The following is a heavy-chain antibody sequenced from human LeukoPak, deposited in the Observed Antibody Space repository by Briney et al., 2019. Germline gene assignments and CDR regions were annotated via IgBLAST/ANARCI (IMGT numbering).Heavy chain of an antibody. J-gene: IGHJ4*02. CDR1: GFTFNTYA. D-gene: IGHD4-11*01. V-gene: IGHV3-23*01. CDR3: AKGSRSSRPYSFDF. CDR2: ITGSGDDT. Sequence: GGSLRLSCAASGFTFNTYAMSWVRQAPGKGLEWVSAITGSGDDTFHADSVKGRFTISRDNSRNTLYMDMNSLRVEDMAIYYCAKGSRSSRPYSFDFWGQGILSPSRQ.